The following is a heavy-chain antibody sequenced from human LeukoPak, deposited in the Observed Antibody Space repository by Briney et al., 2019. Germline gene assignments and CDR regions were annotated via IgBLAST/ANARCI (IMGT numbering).Heavy chain of an antibody. J-gene: IGHJ4*02. CDR3: ARDPHQLYSGSYSFDY. CDR2: ISYDGSNK. Sequence: GESLRLSCAASGFTFSSYAMHWVRQAPGKGLEWVAVISYDGSNKYYADSVKGRFTISRDNSKNTLYLQMNSLRAEDTAVYYCARDPHQLYSGSYSFDYWGQGTLVTVSS. V-gene: IGHV3-30-3*01. CDR1: GFTFSSYA. D-gene: IGHD1-26*01.